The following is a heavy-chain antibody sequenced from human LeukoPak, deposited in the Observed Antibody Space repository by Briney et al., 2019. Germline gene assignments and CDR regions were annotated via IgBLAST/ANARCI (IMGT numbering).Heavy chain of an antibody. CDR1: GYSFTSNW. V-gene: IGHV5-51*01. D-gene: IGHD1-20*01. CDR2: IYPGDSDI. J-gene: IGHJ4*02. Sequence: GESLKISCKGSGYSFTSNWIGWVRQMPGKGLEWMGIIYPGDSDIRYNPSFQGQVTISADNSITTAYLQWSNLKASDTATYYCVRHARAAYNYYIDSWGQGTLVTVSS. CDR3: VRHARAAYNYYIDS.